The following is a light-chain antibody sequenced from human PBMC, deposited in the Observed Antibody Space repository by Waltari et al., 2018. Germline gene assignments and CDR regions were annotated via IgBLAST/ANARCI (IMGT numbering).Light chain of an antibody. J-gene: IGKJ2*01. CDR3: QQYDDLPRT. CDR2: DAS. Sequence: DIQMTQSPSSLSASVGDRVTITCQASQGIGNSLNWYQQKPGKPPRLLMYDASYLETGVPSRFSGSGSGTHFAPTISSLQPEDVATYYCQQYDDLPRTFGQGTKLEIK. CDR1: QGIGNS. V-gene: IGKV1-33*01.